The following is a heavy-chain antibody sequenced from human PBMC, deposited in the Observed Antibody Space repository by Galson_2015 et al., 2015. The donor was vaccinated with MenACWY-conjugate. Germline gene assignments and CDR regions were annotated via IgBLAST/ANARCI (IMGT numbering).Heavy chain of an antibody. D-gene: IGHD3/OR15-3a*01. CDR3: AAWTADDNY. V-gene: IGHV3-7*01. CDR2: INPEGSRG. Sequence: SLRLSCAASGFTFSNSWMNWIRQAPGSGLEWVANINPEGSRGTYVDPVKGRFTISRDNAENSVYLEMNSLRPEDTAVFYCAAWTADDNYWAQGTLVTVSS. J-gene: IGHJ4*02. CDR1: GFTFSNSW.